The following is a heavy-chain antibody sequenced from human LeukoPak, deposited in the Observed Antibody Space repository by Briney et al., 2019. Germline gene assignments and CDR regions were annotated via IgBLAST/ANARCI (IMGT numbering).Heavy chain of an antibody. CDR2: INPSGGST. V-gene: IGHV1-46*01. D-gene: IGHD3-16*02. J-gene: IGHJ3*02. CDR3: ARDQRTYDYVWGSYRPYGDAFDI. Sequence: GASVKVSCKASGYTFMSYGISWVRQAPGQGLEWMGIINPSGGSTSYAQKFQGRVTMTRDMSTSTVYMELGSLRSEDTAVYYCARDQRTYDYVWGSYRPYGDAFDIWGQGTMVTVSS. CDR1: GYTFMSYG.